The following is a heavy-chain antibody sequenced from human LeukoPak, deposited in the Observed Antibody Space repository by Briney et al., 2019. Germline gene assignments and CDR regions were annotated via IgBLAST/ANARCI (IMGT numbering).Heavy chain of an antibody. J-gene: IGHJ6*03. D-gene: IGHD2-2*01. V-gene: IGHV5-51*01. Sequence: KYGESLKISCKGSGYTFTSYWIAWVRQMPGKGLEWMGIIYPGDSDTRYSPSFEGQITISADKSITIAYLQWSSLRASDTGTYYCARQQVLSYQYFMGVWGKGTTVTVSS. CDR3: ARQQVLSYQYFMGV. CDR1: GYTFTSYW. CDR2: IYPGDSDT.